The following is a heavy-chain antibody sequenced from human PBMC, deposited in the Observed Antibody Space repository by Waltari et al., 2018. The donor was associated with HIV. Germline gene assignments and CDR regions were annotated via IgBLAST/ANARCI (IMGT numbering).Heavy chain of an antibody. J-gene: IGHJ3*01. V-gene: IGHV1-69*06. D-gene: IGHD2-21*01. CDR1: GGTFGSYT. CDR3: ARGGCSGGTCYSKSFDL. Sequence: QVQLVQSGAEVKKPESSVNVSCKASGGTFGSYTITWVRQAPGQGPEWMGGIIPMFGTATYAQKFQGRVTMTADKSMNTVYLELSTLRFDDTALYYCARGGCSGGTCYSKSFDLWGQGTMVTVSS. CDR2: IIPMFGTA.